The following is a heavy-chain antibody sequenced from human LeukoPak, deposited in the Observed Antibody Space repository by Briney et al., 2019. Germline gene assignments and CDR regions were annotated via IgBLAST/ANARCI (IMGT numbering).Heavy chain of an antibody. V-gene: IGHV3-11*01. CDR3: ALTGHYDYVWGSYRHNPYYFDY. D-gene: IGHD3-16*02. CDR1: GFTISDYY. CDR2: ISSSGSTI. Sequence: GGSLRLSCAASGFTISDYYMSWIRQAPGKGLEWVSYISSSGSTIYYADSVKGRFTISRDNAKNSLYLQMNSLRAEDTAVYYCALTGHYDYVWGSYRHNPYYFDYWGQGTLVTVSS. J-gene: IGHJ4*02.